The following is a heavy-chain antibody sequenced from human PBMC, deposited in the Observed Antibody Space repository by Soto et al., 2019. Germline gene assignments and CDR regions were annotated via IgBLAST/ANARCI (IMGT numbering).Heavy chain of an antibody. CDR1: GFTFSSYG. CDR3: EKGRGVVTATLAFFY. Sequence: GGSLRLSCAASGFTFSSYGMHWVRQAPGKGLEWVALISSDGSDKYYGDSVKGRFTISRDNSKNTLHLQMNSLRPEDTAVYYCEKGRGVVTATLAFFYWGQGTPVTVSS. V-gene: IGHV3-30*18. J-gene: IGHJ4*02. D-gene: IGHD2-15*01. CDR2: ISSDGSDK.